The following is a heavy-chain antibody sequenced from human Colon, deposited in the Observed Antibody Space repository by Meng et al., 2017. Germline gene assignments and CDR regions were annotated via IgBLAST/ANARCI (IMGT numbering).Heavy chain of an antibody. V-gene: IGHV3-30*04. D-gene: IGHD1-7*01. CDR3: ARGWNYGDY. CDR1: GFTVSDYD. Sequence: GESLKISCVVSGFTVSDYDMHWVRQAPGKGLEWVAVMSPDGTKRFYADSVKGRFTISRDNAKNTLNLQIYGLRAEDTAVYYCARGWNYGDYWGQGTLVTVSS. J-gene: IGHJ4*02. CDR2: MSPDGTKR.